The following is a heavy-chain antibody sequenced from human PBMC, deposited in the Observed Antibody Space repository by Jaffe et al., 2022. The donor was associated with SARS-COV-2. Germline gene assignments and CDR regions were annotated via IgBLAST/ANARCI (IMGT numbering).Heavy chain of an antibody. CDR2: ISSSSSYI. CDR3: ARDLWARTWWEDDPAHGMDV. Sequence: EVQLVESGGGLVKPGGSLRLSCAASGFTFSSYSMNWVRQAPGKGLEWVSSISSSSSYIYYADSVKGRFTISRDNAKNSLYLQMNSLRAEDTAVYYCARDLWARTWWEDDPAHGMDVWGQGTTVTVSS. D-gene: IGHD1-26*01. CDR1: GFTFSSYS. V-gene: IGHV3-21*01. J-gene: IGHJ6*02.